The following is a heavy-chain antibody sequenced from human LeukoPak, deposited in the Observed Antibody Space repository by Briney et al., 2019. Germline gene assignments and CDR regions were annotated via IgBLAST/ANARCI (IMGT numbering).Heavy chain of an antibody. D-gene: IGHD6-13*01. Sequence: GGSLRLSCAASGFTLSSYSMNWVRQAPGKGLEWVSFISSSSGSIYYADSVKGRITISRDNAKNSLYLQMNSLRAEDTAVYYCARSIVPDGTSPFDYWGQGTLVTVSS. CDR1: GFTLSSYS. V-gene: IGHV3-48*04. J-gene: IGHJ4*02. CDR3: ARSIVPDGTSPFDY. CDR2: ISSSSGSI.